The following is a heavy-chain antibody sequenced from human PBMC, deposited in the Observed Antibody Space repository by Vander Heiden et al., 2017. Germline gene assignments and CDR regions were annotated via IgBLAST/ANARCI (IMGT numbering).Heavy chain of an antibody. CDR3: AKGSAAATGHFDY. D-gene: IGHD6-13*01. Sequence: EVQLLESGGGLVQPGGSLRLSCATSGFTLSSYVVRWVRQAPGKGLEWVSSISGSGGTFYADSVKGRFTISRDNSKNTVYLQMNRLRAEDAAVYYCAKGSAAATGHFDYWGQGTLVTVSS. CDR2: ISGSGGT. J-gene: IGHJ4*02. V-gene: IGHV3-23*01. CDR1: GFTLSSYV.